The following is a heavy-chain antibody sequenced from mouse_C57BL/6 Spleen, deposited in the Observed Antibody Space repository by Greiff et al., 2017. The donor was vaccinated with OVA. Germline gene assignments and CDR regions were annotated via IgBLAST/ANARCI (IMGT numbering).Heavy chain of an antibody. Sequence: VQLQQSGAELVRPGSSVKLSCKASGYTFTSYWMHWVKQRPIQGLEWIGNIDPSDSETHYNQKFKDKATLTVDKSSSTAYMQLSSLTSEDSAVYYCAREGATVVAFDYWGQGTTLTVSS. D-gene: IGHD1-1*01. CDR1: GYTFTSYW. V-gene: IGHV1-52*01. J-gene: IGHJ2*01. CDR2: IDPSDSET. CDR3: AREGATVVAFDY.